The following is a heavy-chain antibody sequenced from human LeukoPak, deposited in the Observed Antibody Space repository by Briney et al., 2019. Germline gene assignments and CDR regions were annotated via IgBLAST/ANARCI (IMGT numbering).Heavy chain of an antibody. J-gene: IGHJ1*01. CDR2: IRYDGSNK. CDR1: GFTFSSYG. Sequence: PGGSLRLSCAASGFTFSSYGMHWVRQAPGKGLEWVAFIRYDGSNKYYADSVKGRFTISRDNSKNTLYLQMNSLGAEDTAVYYCARAPYPEAVAGYFQHWGQGTLVTVSS. D-gene: IGHD1-14*01. V-gene: IGHV3-30*02. CDR3: ARAPYPEAVAGYFQH.